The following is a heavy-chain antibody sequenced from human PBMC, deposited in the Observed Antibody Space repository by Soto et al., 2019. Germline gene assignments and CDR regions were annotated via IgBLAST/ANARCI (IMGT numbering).Heavy chain of an antibody. V-gene: IGHV4-34*01. CDR1: GGSFSGYY. Sequence: PSETLSLTCAVYGGSFSGYYWSWIRQPPGKGLEWIGEINHSGSTNYNPSLKSRVTISVDTSKNQFSLKLSSVTAADTAVYYCARAIVVVPAAIPYYYYYYGMDVWRQGTTVTVSS. CDR3: ARAIVVVPAAIPYYYYYYGMDV. D-gene: IGHD2-2*01. J-gene: IGHJ6*02. CDR2: INHSGST.